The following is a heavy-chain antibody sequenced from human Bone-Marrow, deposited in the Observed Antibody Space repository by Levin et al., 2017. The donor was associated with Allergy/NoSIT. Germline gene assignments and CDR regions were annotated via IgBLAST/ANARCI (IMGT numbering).Heavy chain of an antibody. CDR2: IFYSGNT. CDR1: GDSISSSSYY. CDR3: AREDASGSFVDY. D-gene: IGHD3-10*01. J-gene: IGHJ4*02. V-gene: IGHV4-39*07. Sequence: PSETLSLTCSVSGDSISSSSYYWGWIRQPPGKGLEWIGTIFYSGNTYYNPSLKSRVTLSVDTSKNQFSLKLASVTAADTAVYYCAREDASGSFVDYRGQGTLVIVSS.